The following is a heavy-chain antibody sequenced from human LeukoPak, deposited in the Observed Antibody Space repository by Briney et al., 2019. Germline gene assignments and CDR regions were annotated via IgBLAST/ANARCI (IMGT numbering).Heavy chain of an antibody. J-gene: IGHJ4*02. CDR3: ARVETGYSGYRFDY. CDR2: IYNSGRT. Sequence: SETLSLTCTVSGGSISSYYWSWIRQPPGKGLEWIGYIYNSGRTNHNPSLKSRVTMSVDTSKNQFSLKLTSVTAADTAVYYCARVETGYSGYRFDYWGQGTLVTVSS. V-gene: IGHV4-59*01. CDR1: GGSISSYY. D-gene: IGHD5-12*01.